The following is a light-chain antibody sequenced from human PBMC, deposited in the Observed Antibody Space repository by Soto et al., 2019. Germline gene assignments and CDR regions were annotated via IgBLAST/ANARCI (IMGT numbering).Light chain of an antibody. V-gene: IGKV3-11*01. Sequence: EIVLTQSPATLSLYPGERATLSCRASQSVSRYLAWYQQKPGQTPRLLIYDTSNRATGIPARFSGSGSGTDFTLTISSLEPEDFAVYYCQQRSNWPPLYTFGQGTKLEIK. CDR2: DTS. CDR1: QSVSRY. J-gene: IGKJ2*01. CDR3: QQRSNWPPLYT.